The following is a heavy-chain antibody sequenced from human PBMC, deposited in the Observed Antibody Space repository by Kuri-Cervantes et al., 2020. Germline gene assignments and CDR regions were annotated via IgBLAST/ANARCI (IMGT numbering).Heavy chain of an antibody. J-gene: IGHJ4*02. Sequence: GESLKISCAASGFTLSNYWMTWVRQAPGKGLEWVSAISGSGGSTYYADSVKGRFTISRDNSKNTLYLQMNSLRAEDTAVYYCAKDQSGYWGQGTLVTVSS. CDR3: AKDQSGY. V-gene: IGHV3-23*01. CDR2: ISGSGGST. CDR1: GFTLSNYW.